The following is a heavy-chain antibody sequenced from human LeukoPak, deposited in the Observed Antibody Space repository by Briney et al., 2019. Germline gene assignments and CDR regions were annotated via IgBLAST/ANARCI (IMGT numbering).Heavy chain of an antibody. Sequence: ASVKVSCKASGGTFSSYAISWVRQAPGQGLEWMGRIIPILGIANYAQKFQGRVTITADKSTSTAYMELSSLRSEDTAVYYCAREWGVLRFLERGLIYGMDVWGQGTTVTVSS. D-gene: IGHD3-3*01. V-gene: IGHV1-69*04. CDR2: IIPILGIA. CDR3: AREWGVLRFLERGLIYGMDV. CDR1: GGTFSSYA. J-gene: IGHJ6*02.